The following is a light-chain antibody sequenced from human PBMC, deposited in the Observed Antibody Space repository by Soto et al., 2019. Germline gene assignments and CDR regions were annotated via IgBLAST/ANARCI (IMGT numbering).Light chain of an antibody. Sequence: EIVLTQSPGTLSLSPGEGATLSCRASETLSSSYLHWYQQKPGQAPRLIIFGASNRATGIPDRFSGSASGTEFTLTIGRLEPEDFVVYYCQQYGCALPLTFGGGTRVETK. CDR2: GAS. CDR1: ETLSSSY. J-gene: IGKJ4*01. V-gene: IGKV3-20*01. CDR3: QQYGCALPLT.